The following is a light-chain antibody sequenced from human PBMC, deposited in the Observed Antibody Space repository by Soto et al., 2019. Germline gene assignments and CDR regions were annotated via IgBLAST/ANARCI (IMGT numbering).Light chain of an antibody. CDR2: GAS. V-gene: IGKV3-20*01. CDR1: QTVNSRH. Sequence: ESLLTQSPGTLSLSPGERATLSCRASQTVNSRHLNWYQHKPGQAPRLLIYGASIRAAGIPDRFSGSRSGADFSLTITRQEPEDSAVYYCQQFDGSRPAFTFGQGTKLEI. J-gene: IGKJ2*01. CDR3: QQFDGSRPAFT.